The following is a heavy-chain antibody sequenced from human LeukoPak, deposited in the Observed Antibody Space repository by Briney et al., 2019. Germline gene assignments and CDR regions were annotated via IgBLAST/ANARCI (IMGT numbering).Heavy chain of an antibody. D-gene: IGHD3-22*01. CDR3: AREAHYYYDSSGYYLTAHDAFDI. J-gene: IGHJ3*02. CDR1: GGSISSGGYY. CDR2: IYYSGST. Sequence: SETLSLTCTVSGGSISSGGYYWSWIRQHPGKGLEWIGYIYYSGSTNYNPSLKSRVTISVDTSKNQFSLKLSSVTAADTAVYYCAREAHYYYDSSGYYLTAHDAFDIWGQGTMVTVSS. V-gene: IGHV4-61*08.